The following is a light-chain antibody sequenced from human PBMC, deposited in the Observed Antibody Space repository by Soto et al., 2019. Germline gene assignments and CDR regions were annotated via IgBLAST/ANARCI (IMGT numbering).Light chain of an antibody. CDR1: QGVSGSF. Sequence: EIVLTQSPGTLSLSPGERATLSCRASQGVSGSFLAWYQQRTGQAPRLLIYSVSSRATGIPARFSGSGSGTEFTLTISRLEPEDSAVYYCQQYGNSPKTFGQGTKVEIK. V-gene: IGKV3-20*01. CDR2: SVS. CDR3: QQYGNSPKT. J-gene: IGKJ1*01.